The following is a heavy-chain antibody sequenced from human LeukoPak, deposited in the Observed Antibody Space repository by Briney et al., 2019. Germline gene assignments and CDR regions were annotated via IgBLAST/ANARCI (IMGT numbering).Heavy chain of an antibody. CDR3: AREWRYYDSSGYYYLFDY. CDR1: GGTFSSYA. J-gene: IGHJ4*02. CDR2: IIPIFGTA. Sequence: ASVKVSCKASGGTFSSYAISWVRQAPGQGLEWMGGIIPIFGTANYAQKFQGRVTITTDESTSTAYMELCSLRSEDTAVYYCAREWRYYDSSGYYYLFDYWGQGTLVTVSS. V-gene: IGHV1-69*05. D-gene: IGHD3-22*01.